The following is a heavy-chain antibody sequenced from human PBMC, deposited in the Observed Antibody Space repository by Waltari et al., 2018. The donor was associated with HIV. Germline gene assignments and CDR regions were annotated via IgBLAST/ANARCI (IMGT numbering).Heavy chain of an antibody. D-gene: IGHD1-26*01. CDR1: GFTFTTYG. V-gene: IGHV3-33*01. J-gene: IGHJ4*02. CDR3: ARQVGAALFDY. Sequence: QVQLVESGGGVFQPGRSLRLSCAASGFTFTTYGMHWVRQAPGKGLGWVAFIWHDGSKTYDADSLKGRFTISRDNSKNTLYLQMNSLRGEDTAVYYCARQVGAALFDYWGQGALVTVSS. CDR2: IWHDGSKT.